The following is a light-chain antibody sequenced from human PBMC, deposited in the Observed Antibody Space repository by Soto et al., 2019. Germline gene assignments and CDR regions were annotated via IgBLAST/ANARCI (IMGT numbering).Light chain of an antibody. CDR1: QNINSN. CDR2: RAS. V-gene: IGKV3-15*01. J-gene: IGKJ4*01. CDR3: QQYNNWPRAT. Sequence: IVMTQSPATLSVSPGERVTLSCRASQNINSNLAWYQQKPGQPPRLLMFRASIRATGFPARFSGSGSGTEFNITISSLQSEDSAVYYCQQYNNWPRATFGGGTKVEIK.